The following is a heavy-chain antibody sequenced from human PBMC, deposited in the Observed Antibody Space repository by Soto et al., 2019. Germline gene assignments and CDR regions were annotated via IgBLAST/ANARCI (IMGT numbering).Heavy chain of an antibody. V-gene: IGHV4-30-4*01. Sequence: TLSLTCTVSGGSISSGDYYWSWIRQPPGKGLEWIGYIYYSGSTYYNPSLKSRVTISVDTSKNQFSLKLSSVTAPDTAVYECSRYPHHGHYPRLLGYWGQGSLVTVSP. D-gene: IGHD4-17*01. CDR3: SRYPHHGHYPRLLGY. CDR1: GGSISSGDYY. CDR2: IYYSGST. J-gene: IGHJ4*02.